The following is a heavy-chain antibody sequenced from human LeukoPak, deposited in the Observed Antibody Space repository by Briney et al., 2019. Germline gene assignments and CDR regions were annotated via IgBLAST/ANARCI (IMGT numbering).Heavy chain of an antibody. J-gene: IGHJ4*02. CDR1: GGSISSGDYY. V-gene: IGHV4-30-4*01. CDR3: ARGGGNPLYYDFWSGYSDSEYFDY. CDR2: IYYSGST. D-gene: IGHD3-3*01. Sequence: SQTLSLTCTVSGGSISSGDYYWSWIRQPPGKGLEWIGYIYYSGSTYYNPSLKSRVTISVDTSKNQFSLKLSSVTAADTAVYYCARGGGNPLYYDFWSGYSDSEYFDYWGQGTLVTVSS.